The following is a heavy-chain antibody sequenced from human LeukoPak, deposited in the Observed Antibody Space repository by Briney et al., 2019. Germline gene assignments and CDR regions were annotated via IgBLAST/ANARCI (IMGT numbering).Heavy chain of an antibody. Sequence: PGRSLRLSCAASGFTFSSYGMHWVRQAPGKGLEWVSAISGSGGSTYYADSVKGRFTISRDNSKNTLYLQMNSLRAEDTAVYYCAKSHFDWLSSSDYWGQGTLVTVSS. CDR3: AKSHFDWLSSSDY. J-gene: IGHJ4*02. V-gene: IGHV3-23*01. D-gene: IGHD3-9*01. CDR2: ISGSGGST. CDR1: GFTFSSYG.